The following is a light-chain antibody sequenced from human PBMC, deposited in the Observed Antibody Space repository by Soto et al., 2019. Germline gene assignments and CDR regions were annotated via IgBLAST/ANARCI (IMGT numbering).Light chain of an antibody. CDR2: SNN. CDR1: SSNIGSNY. Sequence: QSALTQPPSASGTPGQRVTISCSGSSSNIGSNYVYWYQQLPGMAPKLLMYSNNQQPSGVPDRFYGSKSGTSASLVISGLRSEEEADYYCAVWDDNLSGWVFGGGTQLTGL. V-gene: IGLV1-47*02. CDR3: AVWDDNLSGWV. J-gene: IGLJ3*02.